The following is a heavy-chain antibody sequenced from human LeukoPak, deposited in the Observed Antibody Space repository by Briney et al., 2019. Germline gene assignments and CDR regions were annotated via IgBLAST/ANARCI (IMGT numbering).Heavy chain of an antibody. J-gene: IGHJ4*02. CDR2: FDPEDGET. Sequence: ASVKVSCKVSGYTLTELSMHWVRQAPGKGLEWMGGFDPEDGETIYAQKFQGRVTITADESTGTAYMELSSLRSEDTAVYYCARSGYSSGWYVLGYWGQGTLVTVSS. V-gene: IGHV1-24*01. CDR3: ARSGYSSGWYVLGY. D-gene: IGHD6-19*01. CDR1: GYTLTELS.